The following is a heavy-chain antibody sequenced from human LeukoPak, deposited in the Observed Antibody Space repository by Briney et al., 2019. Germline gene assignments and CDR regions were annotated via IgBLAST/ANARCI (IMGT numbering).Heavy chain of an antibody. J-gene: IGHJ4*02. D-gene: IGHD6-19*01. CDR3: ATQRPYSSGWFFDY. Sequence: GGSLRLSCAASGCTFSSYAMHWVRQAPGKGLEWVAVISYDGSNKYCADSVKGRFTISRDNSKNTLYLQMNSLRAEDTAVYYCATQRPYSSGWFFDYWGQGTLVTVSS. CDR1: GCTFSSYA. V-gene: IGHV3-30-3*01. CDR2: ISYDGSNK.